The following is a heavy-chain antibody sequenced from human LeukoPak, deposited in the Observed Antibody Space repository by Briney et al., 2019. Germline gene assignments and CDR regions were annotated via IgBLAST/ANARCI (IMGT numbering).Heavy chain of an antibody. CDR1: GFTFSSYA. J-gene: IGHJ6*02. CDR3: AREGEALCSSTSCYGGMDV. Sequence: PGRSLRLSCAASGFTFSSYAMHWVRQAPGKGLEWVAVISYDGSNKYYADSVKGRFTISRDNSKNTLYLQMNSLRSEDTAVYYCAREGEALCSSTSCYGGMDVWGQGTTVTVSS. CDR2: ISYDGSNK. D-gene: IGHD2-2*01. V-gene: IGHV3-30*04.